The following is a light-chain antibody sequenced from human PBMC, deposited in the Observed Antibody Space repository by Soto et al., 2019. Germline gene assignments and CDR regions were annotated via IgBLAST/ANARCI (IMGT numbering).Light chain of an antibody. V-gene: IGLV2-14*01. CDR1: SSDVGGYNY. J-gene: IGLJ2*01. CDR3: CSYAGSYTFDVV. Sequence: QSVLTQPASVSGSPGQSITISCTGTSSDVGGYNYVSWYQQHPGKAPKLMIYEVSNRPSGVSPRFSGSKSGNTASLTISGLQAEDEADYYCCSYAGSYTFDVVFGGGTKLTVL. CDR2: EVS.